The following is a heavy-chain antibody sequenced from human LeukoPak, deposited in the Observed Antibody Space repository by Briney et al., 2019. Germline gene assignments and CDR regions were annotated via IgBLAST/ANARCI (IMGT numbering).Heavy chain of an antibody. CDR2: MNSDGSST. J-gene: IGHJ3*01. Sequence: GGSLRLSCAASGFTLSNYWMHWVRQAPGKGLVWVSRMNSDGSSTTYADSVKGRFTISRDNSKNTLYLQMNSLRADDTAVYYCAMKAVPRPRLHDAFDFWGQGTVVSVSS. D-gene: IGHD5-24*01. V-gene: IGHV3-74*01. CDR3: AMKAVPRPRLHDAFDF. CDR1: GFTLSNYW.